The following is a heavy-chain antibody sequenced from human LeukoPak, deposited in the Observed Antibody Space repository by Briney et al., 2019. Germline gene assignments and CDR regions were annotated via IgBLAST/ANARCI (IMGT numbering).Heavy chain of an antibody. D-gene: IGHD5-24*01. CDR1: GGSFSGYY. CDR3: ARVEGYAKTFDY. J-gene: IGHJ4*02. Sequence: SETLSLTCAVYGGSFSGYYWSWIRQPPGKGLEWIGEINHSGSTNYNPSLKSRVTISVDTSKNQFSLKLSSVTAADTAVYYCARVEGYAKTFDYWGQGTLVTVSS. V-gene: IGHV4-34*01. CDR2: INHSGST.